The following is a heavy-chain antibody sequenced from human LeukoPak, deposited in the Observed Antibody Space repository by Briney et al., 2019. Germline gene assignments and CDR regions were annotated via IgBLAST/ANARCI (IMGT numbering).Heavy chain of an antibody. CDR1: GGSFSGYY. Sequence: PSETLSLTYAVYGGSFSGYYWSWIRQPPGKGLEWIGEINHSGSTNYNPSLKSRVTMSVDTSKNQFSLKLTSVTAADTAVYYCARLVGSSWYREVLRGRDYWGQGTLVTVSS. CDR3: ARLVGSSWYREVLRGRDY. D-gene: IGHD6-13*01. V-gene: IGHV4-34*01. CDR2: INHSGST. J-gene: IGHJ4*02.